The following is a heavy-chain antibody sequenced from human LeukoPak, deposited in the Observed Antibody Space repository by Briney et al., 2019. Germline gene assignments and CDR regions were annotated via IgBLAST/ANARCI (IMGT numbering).Heavy chain of an antibody. V-gene: IGHV4-59*08. CDR3: ARLQGQWQVNNWFDP. CDR1: GASIRSYY. Sequence: SETLSLTCTVSGASIRSYYWSWIRQTPGKGLEWIGDMYYSGSTNYNPSLKSRVTISVDTSKNQFSLRLSSVTAADTAVYYCARLQGQWQVNNWFDPWGQGTLVTVSS. D-gene: IGHD6-19*01. CDR2: MYYSGST. J-gene: IGHJ5*02.